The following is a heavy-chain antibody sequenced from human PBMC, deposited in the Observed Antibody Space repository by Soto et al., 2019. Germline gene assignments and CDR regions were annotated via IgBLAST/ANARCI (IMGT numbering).Heavy chain of an antibody. CDR1: GGSISSGGYY. V-gene: IGHV4-31*03. CDR2: IYYSGST. D-gene: IGHD3-3*01. CDR3: ARETRSYYDFWSGYSS. Sequence: TLSLTCTVSGGSISSGGYYWSWIRQHPGKGLEWIGYIYYSGSTYYNPSLKSRVTISVDTSKNQFSLKLSSVTAADTAVYYCARETRSYYDFWSGYSSWGQGTLVTVSS. J-gene: IGHJ5*02.